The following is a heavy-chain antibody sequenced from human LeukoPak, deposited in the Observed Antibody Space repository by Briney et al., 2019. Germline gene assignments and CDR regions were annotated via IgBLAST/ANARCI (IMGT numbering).Heavy chain of an antibody. V-gene: IGHV3-30*02. D-gene: IGHD5-18*01. CDR2: IRYDGRNR. CDR3: AKLRELGYSYGGFDY. J-gene: IGHJ4*02. CDR1: GFTFNNYN. Sequence: GGSLRLSCAASGFTFNNYNMNWVRQAPGKGLEWVAFIRYDGRNRYYADSVKGRFTVSRDNSKNTVHLQMDSLRTEDTGVYYCAKLRELGYSYGGFDYWGQGTLVTVSS.